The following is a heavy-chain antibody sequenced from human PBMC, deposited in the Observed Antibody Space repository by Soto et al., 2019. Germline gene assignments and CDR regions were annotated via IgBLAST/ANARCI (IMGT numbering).Heavy chain of an antibody. CDR3: TREGSAPYYYYGMDA. CDR1: GYTFTSYA. D-gene: IGHD3-10*01. Sequence: ASLKVSCKASGYTFTSYAMYWVRQAPGQRLEWMGWINAGNGNTKYSQKFQGRVFMTADTSTNTAYMELRSLRSDDTAIYYCTREGSAPYYYYGMDAWGQGTTVTVSS. V-gene: IGHV1-3*01. J-gene: IGHJ6*02. CDR2: INAGNGNT.